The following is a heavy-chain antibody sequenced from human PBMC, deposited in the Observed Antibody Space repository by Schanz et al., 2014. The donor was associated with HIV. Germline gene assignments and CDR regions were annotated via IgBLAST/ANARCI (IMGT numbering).Heavy chain of an antibody. CDR2: ISRDPSYI. Sequence: EVQLLESGGGLVQPGGSLRLSCAVSGFTFSSYSMKWVRQAPGKGLEWVSSISRDPSYIYYADSVRGRFTISRDNAKNSLYLQMNSLRAEDTAVYYCVRDNHDSTWYEGYYYGMDVWGQGTTVTVSS. V-gene: IGHV3-21*06. D-gene: IGHD6-13*01. CDR3: VRDNHDSTWYEGYYYGMDV. CDR1: GFTFSSYS. J-gene: IGHJ6*02.